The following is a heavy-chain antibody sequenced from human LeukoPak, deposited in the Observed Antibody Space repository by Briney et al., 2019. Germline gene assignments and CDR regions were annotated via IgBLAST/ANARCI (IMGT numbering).Heavy chain of an antibody. CDR2: IYTSGST. CDR3: ARGRVVPAAIDWFDP. J-gene: IGHJ5*02. Sequence: SETLSLTCTVSGGSISSYYWSWIRQPAGKGPEWIGRIYTSGSTNYNPSLKSRVTMSVDTSKNQFSLKLSSVTAADTAVYYCARGRVVPAAIDWFDPWGQGTLVTVSS. V-gene: IGHV4-4*07. CDR1: GGSISSYY. D-gene: IGHD2-2*01.